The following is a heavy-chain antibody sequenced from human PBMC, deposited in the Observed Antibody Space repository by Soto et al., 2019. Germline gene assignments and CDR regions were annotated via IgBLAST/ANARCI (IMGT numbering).Heavy chain of an antibody. Sequence: SETLSLTCAVYGGSFSGYYWSWIRQPPGKGLEWIGEINHSGSTNYNPSLKSRVTISVDTSKNQFSLKLSSVTAADTAVYYCARERGRARTYYLDVWGKGTTVTVSS. CDR2: INHSGST. J-gene: IGHJ6*03. CDR3: ARERGRARTYYLDV. V-gene: IGHV4-34*01. CDR1: GGSFSGYY.